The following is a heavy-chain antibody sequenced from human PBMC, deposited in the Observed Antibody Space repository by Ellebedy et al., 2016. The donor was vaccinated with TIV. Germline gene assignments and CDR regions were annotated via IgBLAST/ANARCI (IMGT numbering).Heavy chain of an antibody. CDR1: GGSFSGYY. Sequence: SETLSLTXAVYGGSFSGYYWSWIRQPPGKGLEWIGEINHSGSTNYNPSLKSRVTISVDKSKNQFSLNLSSVTAADTAVYYCGNSYYYYGMDVWGQGTTVTVSS. V-gene: IGHV4-34*01. CDR2: INHSGST. J-gene: IGHJ6*02. D-gene: IGHD2/OR15-2a*01. CDR3: GNSYYYYGMDV.